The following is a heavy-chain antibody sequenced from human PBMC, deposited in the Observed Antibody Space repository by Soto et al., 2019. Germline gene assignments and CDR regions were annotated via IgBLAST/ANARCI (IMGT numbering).Heavy chain of an antibody. D-gene: IGHD2-15*01. Sequence: QVQLVQSGAEVKKPGSSVKVSCKASGGTFSSYAISWVRQAPGQGLEWMGGIIPIFGTANYAQKFQGRVTITVDESTSTAYMELSSLRSEDTAVYYCARGIVVVVAAIRGDYYYYGMDVWGQGTTVTVSS. CDR2: IIPIFGTA. CDR1: GGTFSSYA. CDR3: ARGIVVVVAAIRGDYYYYGMDV. J-gene: IGHJ6*02. V-gene: IGHV1-69*01.